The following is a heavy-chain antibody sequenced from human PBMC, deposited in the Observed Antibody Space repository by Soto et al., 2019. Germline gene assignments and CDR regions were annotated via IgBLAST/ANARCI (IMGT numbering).Heavy chain of an antibody. V-gene: IGHV2-5*02. D-gene: IGHD6-13*01. CDR3: AHGNPGKDSSRWPTFDY. CDR1: GFSLSTSGVG. Sequence: SGPTLVNPTQTLTLTCTFSGFSLSTSGVGVGWIRQPPGKALEWLALIYWDDDKRYSPSLKSRLTITKDTSKSQVVLTMTNMDPVDTATYYCAHGNPGKDSSRWPTFDYWGQGTLVTVSS. J-gene: IGHJ4*02. CDR2: IYWDDDK.